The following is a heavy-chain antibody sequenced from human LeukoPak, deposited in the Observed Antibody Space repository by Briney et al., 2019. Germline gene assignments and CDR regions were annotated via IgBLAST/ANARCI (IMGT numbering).Heavy chain of an antibody. CDR2: ISHSGTT. V-gene: IGHV4-4*02. CDR3: TRENRPFCPFAY. D-gene: IGHD2/OR15-2a*01. Sequence: SETLSLTCGVSGGSIDITNWSWVRQAPGKGLEWLGEISHSGTTNYNPSLRSRVTMFLDRANNQFSLSLTSVTAADSAVYYCTRENRPFCPFAYWGQGVLVTVSS. J-gene: IGHJ4*02. CDR1: GGSIDITNW.